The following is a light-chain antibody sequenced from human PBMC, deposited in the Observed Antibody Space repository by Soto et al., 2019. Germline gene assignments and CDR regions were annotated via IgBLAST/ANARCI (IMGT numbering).Light chain of an antibody. Sequence: DIQLTQSPSFLSASVGYRFTITCRASQGITTYLAWYQQKLGKAPKLLIYAASTLQSGVPSRFSGSGSGTEFTLTISSLQSEDFAVYYCQQYNNWPLTFGGGTTGDIK. CDR1: QGITTY. V-gene: IGKV1-9*01. CDR2: AAS. J-gene: IGKJ4*01. CDR3: QQYNNWPLT.